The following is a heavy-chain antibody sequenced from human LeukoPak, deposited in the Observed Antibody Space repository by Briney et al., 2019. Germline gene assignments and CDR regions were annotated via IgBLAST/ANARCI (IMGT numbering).Heavy chain of an antibody. CDR2: ISGSGGST. D-gene: IGHD4-23*01. V-gene: IGHV3-23*01. CDR1: GFTFSSYG. J-gene: IGHJ4*02. CDR3: ATDGGNSQRFDY. Sequence: GGSLRLSCAASGFTFSSYGMSWVRQAPGKGLEWVSAISGSGGSTYYADSVKGRFTISRDNSKNTLYLQMNSRRAEDTAVYYCATDGGNSQRFDYWGQGTLVTVSS.